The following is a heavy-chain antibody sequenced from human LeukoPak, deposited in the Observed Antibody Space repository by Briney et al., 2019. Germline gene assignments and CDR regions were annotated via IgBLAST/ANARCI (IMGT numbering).Heavy chain of an antibody. J-gene: IGHJ4*02. CDR3: ATRAVPTVITGEIDY. CDR1: GFTHRSNH. V-gene: IGHV3-53*01. Sequence: GGPVTLPCAASGFTHRSNHKMCLRHAPGKGREGFSDIYSGGSTYYADSVKGRFTISRDNSKNTLYLQMNSLRAEDTAVYYCATRAVPTVITGEIDYWGQGTLVTVSS. D-gene: IGHD4-11*01. CDR2: IYSGGST.